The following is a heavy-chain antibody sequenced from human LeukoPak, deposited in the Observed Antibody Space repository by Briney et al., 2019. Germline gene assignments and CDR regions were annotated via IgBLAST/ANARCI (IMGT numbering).Heavy chain of an antibody. J-gene: IGHJ4*02. Sequence: GGSLRLSSAASGFTFSNAWMSWVRQAPGKGLEWVGRIKSKTDGGTTDYAAPVKGRFTISRDDSKNTLYLQMNSLKTEDTAVYYCTTAYYDSSGYYYVDYWGQGTLVTVSS. CDR2: IKSKTDGGTT. CDR1: GFTFSNAW. CDR3: TTAYYDSSGYYYVDY. V-gene: IGHV3-15*01. D-gene: IGHD3-22*01.